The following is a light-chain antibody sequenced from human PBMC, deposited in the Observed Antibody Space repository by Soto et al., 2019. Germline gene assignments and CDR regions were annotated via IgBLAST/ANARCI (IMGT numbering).Light chain of an antibody. CDR2: DAS. V-gene: IGKV3-20*01. J-gene: IGKJ4*01. CDR3: QKYGSTPLT. CDR1: QSVRSNY. Sequence: EILLKQSPDTLSLSPGERATLSCRASQSVRSNYLAWYQQKPGQAPRFLIYDASSRATGIPDRFSGSGSGTDFTLTISRLEPEDFAVYYCQKYGSTPLTFGGGTKVDI.